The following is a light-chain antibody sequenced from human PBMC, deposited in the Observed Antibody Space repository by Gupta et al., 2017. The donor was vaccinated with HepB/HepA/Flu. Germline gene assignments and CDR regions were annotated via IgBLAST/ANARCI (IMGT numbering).Light chain of an antibody. Sequence: EILMTQSPATLSVSPGDRAILSCRASQSVRSNLVWYQQIPGLAPRLLIYNSSSRATGVPARCSGSGSGTECTLAISSLQSEDGAVYWCLQDDDWPRTCGQGTKVEIK. J-gene: IGKJ1*01. CDR2: NSS. CDR3: LQDDDWPRT. CDR1: QSVRSN. V-gene: IGKV3-15*01.